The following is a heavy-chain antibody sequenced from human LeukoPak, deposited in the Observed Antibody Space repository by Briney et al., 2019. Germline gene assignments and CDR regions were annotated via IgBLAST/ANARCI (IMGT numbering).Heavy chain of an antibody. CDR3: AKSVRDSSGWYPDAFDI. CDR1: GFTFSSYA. V-gene: IGHV3-23*01. D-gene: IGHD6-19*01. Sequence: PGGSLRLSCAASGFTFSSYAMSWVRQAPGKGLEWVSAISGSGGSTYYADSVKGRFTISRDNSKNTLYLQMNSLRAEDTAVYYCAKSVRDSSGWYPDAFDIWGQGTMVTVSS. J-gene: IGHJ3*02. CDR2: ISGSGGST.